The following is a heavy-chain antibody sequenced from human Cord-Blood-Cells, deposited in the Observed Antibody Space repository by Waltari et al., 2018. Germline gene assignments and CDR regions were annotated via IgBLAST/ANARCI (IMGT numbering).Heavy chain of an antibody. CDR2: INHNGST. J-gene: IGHJ4*02. Sequence: QVQLQQWGAGLLKPSETLSLTCAVQGGSFSGYYWSWTRQPPGKGLEWTGEINHNGSTNYNPSLKSRVTISVDTSKNQFSLKLSSVTAADTAVYYCARRTPGIAAAGYFDYWGQGTLVTVSS. V-gene: IGHV4-34*01. CDR1: GGSFSGYY. CDR3: ARRTPGIAAAGYFDY. D-gene: IGHD6-13*01.